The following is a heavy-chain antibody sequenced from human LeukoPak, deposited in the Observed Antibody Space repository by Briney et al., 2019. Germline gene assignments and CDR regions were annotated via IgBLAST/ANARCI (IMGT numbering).Heavy chain of an antibody. Sequence: GGSLRLSCAASAFTFSSYEMNWVRQAPGKRLEWVSYISSSSDSIYYADSVKGRFTISRDNAENSLYLQMNSLRDEDTAVYYCARAMRSGYDYWGQGTLVTVSS. D-gene: IGHD5-12*01. CDR2: ISSSSDSI. CDR3: ARAMRSGYDY. CDR1: AFTFSSYE. V-gene: IGHV3-48*02. J-gene: IGHJ4*02.